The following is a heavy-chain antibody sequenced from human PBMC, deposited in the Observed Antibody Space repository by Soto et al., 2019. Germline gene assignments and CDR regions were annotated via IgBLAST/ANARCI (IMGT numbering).Heavy chain of an antibody. Sequence: QMQLQESGPGLVNPSETLSLTCTVSGGSISGHYWSWIRQPPQQGLEWIGFVYYTGSTNYNPSLQSRLYMSVDTSRNQASLRLNSVSAADTAVYYCARHGGGGSGWYDYWGQGTLVTLSS. D-gene: IGHD6-19*01. V-gene: IGHV4-59*08. CDR2: VYYTGST. J-gene: IGHJ4*02. CDR1: GGSISGHY. CDR3: ARHGGGGSGWYDY.